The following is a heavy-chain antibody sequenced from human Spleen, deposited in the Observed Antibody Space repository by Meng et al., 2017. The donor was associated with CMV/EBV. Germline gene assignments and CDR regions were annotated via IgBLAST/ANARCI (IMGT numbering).Heavy chain of an antibody. V-gene: IGHV4-30-4*02. CDR1: GGSISRGDYY. D-gene: IGHD5-12*01. CDR3: ARGEDGYDYRYFEY. Sequence: SETLSLTCTVSGGSISRGDYYWSWIRQSPGKGLEWIGYIYYSGSTYYNPSLKSRVTISVDTSKNQFSLRLSSVTAADTAVYFCARGEDGYDYRYFEYWGQGALVTVSS. J-gene: IGHJ4*02. CDR2: IYYSGST.